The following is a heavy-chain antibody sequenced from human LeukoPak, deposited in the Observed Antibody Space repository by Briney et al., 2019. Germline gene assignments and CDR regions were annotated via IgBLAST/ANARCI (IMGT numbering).Heavy chain of an antibody. D-gene: IGHD3-22*01. J-gene: IGHJ4*02. CDR1: GFTVSGNN. CDR2: IYSGGDT. CDR3: AKEIDTSGYSPFDY. V-gene: IGHV3-53*05. Sequence: PGGPLSLSCAASGFTVSGNNMSWVRQAPGKGLECFAAIYSGGDTYYADSVKGRFTISRDNSKNTLYLQMNSLRPEDTAVYYCAKEIDTSGYSPFDYWGQGTLVTVSS.